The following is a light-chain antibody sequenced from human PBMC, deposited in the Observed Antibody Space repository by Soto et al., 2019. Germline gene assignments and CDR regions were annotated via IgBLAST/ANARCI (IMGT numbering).Light chain of an antibody. CDR3: HSYAGSNNWGV. CDR1: SSDVGGYNY. J-gene: IGLJ2*01. V-gene: IGLV2-8*01. Sequence: QSVLTQPPSASGSPGQSVAISCTGTSSDVGGYNYVSWYQQHPGKAPKLMIYEVSKRPSGVPNRFSGSKSGNTASLTVSGLQTEDEAVYYCHSYAGSNNWGVFGGGTKLTVL. CDR2: EVS.